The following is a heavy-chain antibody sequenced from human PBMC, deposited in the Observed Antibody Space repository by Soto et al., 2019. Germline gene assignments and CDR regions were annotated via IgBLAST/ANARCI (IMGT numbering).Heavy chain of an antibody. D-gene: IGHD5-18*01. V-gene: IGHV3-30-3*01. CDR3: ARFGATKRIQRRYFFDY. Sequence: PGGSLRLSCAASGFSFGSHAMHWVRQAPGKGLEWVAVISFDGSYQDYADSVKGRFTISRDPSRSMVYLQMNSLRPDDTAMYHCARFGATKRIQRRYFFDYWGQGTRVTVSS. J-gene: IGHJ4*02. CDR2: ISFDGSYQ. CDR1: GFSFGSHA.